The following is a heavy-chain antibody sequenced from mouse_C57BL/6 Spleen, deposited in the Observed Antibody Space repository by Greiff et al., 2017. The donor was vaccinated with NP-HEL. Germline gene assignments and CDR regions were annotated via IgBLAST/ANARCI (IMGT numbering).Heavy chain of an antibody. CDR3: ARDLYYGNPFDY. Sequence: VQLQQSGAELARPGASVKLSCKASGYTFTSYGISWVKQRTGQGLEWIGEIYPRSGNTYYNEKFKGKATLTADKSSSTAYMELRSLTSEDSAVYFCARDLYYGNPFDYWGQGTTLTVSS. V-gene: IGHV1-81*01. CDR1: GYTFTSYG. J-gene: IGHJ2*01. CDR2: IYPRSGNT. D-gene: IGHD2-1*01.